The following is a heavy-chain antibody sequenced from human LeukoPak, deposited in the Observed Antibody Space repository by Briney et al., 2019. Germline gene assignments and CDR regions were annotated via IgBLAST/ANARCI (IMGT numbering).Heavy chain of an antibody. CDR1: GGSIGSYY. CDR3: ARSTYSSSQWDY. Sequence: KPSETLSLTCTVSGGSIGSYYWHWIRQPPGKGLEWIGYIYFTASTNYNPSLKSRVTISVDTSKNQFSLKLNSVTAADTAIYYCARSTYSSSQWDYWGQGTLVTVFS. D-gene: IGHD6-13*01. V-gene: IGHV4-59*01. CDR2: IYFTAST. J-gene: IGHJ4*02.